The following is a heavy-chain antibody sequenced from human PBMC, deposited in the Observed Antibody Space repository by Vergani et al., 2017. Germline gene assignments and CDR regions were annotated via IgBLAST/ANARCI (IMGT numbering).Heavy chain of an antibody. CDR2: IVVGSGNT. V-gene: IGHV1-58*01. CDR3: ERVVYDFWSGSRTPKNMDV. Sequence: QMQLVQSGPEVKKPGTSVKVSCKASGFTFTSSAVQWVRQARGQRLEWIGWIVVGSGNTNYAQKFQERVNITRDMATSTAYMELRSLRSEDTAVYYCERVVYDFWSGSRTPKNMDVWGKGTTVTVSS. J-gene: IGHJ6*03. CDR1: GFTFTSSA. D-gene: IGHD3-3*01.